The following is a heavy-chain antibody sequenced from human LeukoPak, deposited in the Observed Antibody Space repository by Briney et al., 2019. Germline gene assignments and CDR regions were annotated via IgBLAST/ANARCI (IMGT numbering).Heavy chain of an antibody. Sequence: SETLSLTCTVSGGSISSSYWSWIRQPPGKGPEWIGYIYYSGSTNYNPSLRSRVTMLVDTSKNQFSLKLSSVTAADTAVYYCARVLEGLTSFDYWGQGTLVTVSS. CDR3: ARVLEGLTSFDY. V-gene: IGHV4-59*01. CDR2: IYYSGST. CDR1: GGSISSSY. D-gene: IGHD3/OR15-3a*01. J-gene: IGHJ4*02.